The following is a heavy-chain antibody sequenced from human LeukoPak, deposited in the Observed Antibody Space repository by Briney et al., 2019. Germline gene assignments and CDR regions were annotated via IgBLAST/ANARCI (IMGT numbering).Heavy chain of an antibody. J-gene: IGHJ3*02. D-gene: IGHD3-10*01. Sequence: PGGSLRLSCAASGFTFSSYSMNWVRQAPGKGLEWVSYISSSSSTIYYADSVKGRFTISRDNAKNSLYLQMNSLRAEDTAVYYCARGGTYYYGSGSPADIWGQGTMVTVSS. V-gene: IGHV3-48*01. CDR1: GFTFSSYS. CDR3: ARGGTYYYGSGSPADI. CDR2: ISSSSSTI.